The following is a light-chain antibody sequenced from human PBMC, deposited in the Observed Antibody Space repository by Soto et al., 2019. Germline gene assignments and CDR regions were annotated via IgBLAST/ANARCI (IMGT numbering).Light chain of an antibody. Sequence: QPVLPQPPSVSGAPGQRVSISCSGSSSNIGAGYDVHWYQKLPGKAPKLLIYGNTNRPSGVPDRFSGSKSGTSASLAITGLQVEDEADYYCQSYDSSLSGSVFGGGTKLTVL. V-gene: IGLV1-40*01. J-gene: IGLJ2*01. CDR2: GNT. CDR1: SSNIGAGYD. CDR3: QSYDSSLSGSV.